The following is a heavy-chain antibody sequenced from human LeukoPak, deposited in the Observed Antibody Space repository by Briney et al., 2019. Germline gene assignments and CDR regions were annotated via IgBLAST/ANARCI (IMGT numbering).Heavy chain of an antibody. CDR3: AKEGRSLQTY. D-gene: IGHD5-24*01. V-gene: IGHV3-23*01. J-gene: IGHJ4*02. CDR1: GFTFSSYA. Sequence: GGSLRLSCAASGFTFSSYAMTWVRQAPGKGLEWVSAISNSGGGTYYADSVKGRFTISRDNAKNSLYLQMNSLRVEDTAVYYCAKEGRSLQTYWGQGTLVTVSS. CDR2: ISNSGGGT.